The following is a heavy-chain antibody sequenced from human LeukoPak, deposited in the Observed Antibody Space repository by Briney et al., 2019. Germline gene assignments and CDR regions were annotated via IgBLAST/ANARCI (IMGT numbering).Heavy chain of an antibody. Sequence: GGSLRLSCAASGFTFSSYWMHWVRQAPGKGLVWVSRISIDGSSTNYADSVKGRFTISRDNSKNTLYLQMNSLRAEDTAVYYCAKGNRNPMPKYFDYWGQGTLVTVSS. CDR3: AKGNRNPMPKYFDY. J-gene: IGHJ4*02. CDR2: ISIDGSST. V-gene: IGHV3-74*01. CDR1: GFTFSSYW. D-gene: IGHD1-14*01.